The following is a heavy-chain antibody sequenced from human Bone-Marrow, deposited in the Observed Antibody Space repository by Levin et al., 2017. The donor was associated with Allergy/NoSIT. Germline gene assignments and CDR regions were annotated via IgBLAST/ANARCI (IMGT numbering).Heavy chain of an antibody. J-gene: IGHJ4*02. D-gene: IGHD1-26*01. V-gene: IGHV1-46*01. Sequence: ASVKVSCKASGYTFTSYYMHWVRQAPGQGLEWMGIINPSGGSTSYAQKFQGRVTMTRDTSTSTVYMELSSLRSEDTAVYYCARDRPNDKWELHLDYWGQGTLVTVSS. CDR3: ARDRPNDKWELHLDY. CDR1: GYTFTSYY. CDR2: INPSGGST.